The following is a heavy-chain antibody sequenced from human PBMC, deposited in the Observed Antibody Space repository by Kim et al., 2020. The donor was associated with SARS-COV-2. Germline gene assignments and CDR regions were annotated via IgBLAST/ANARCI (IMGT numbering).Heavy chain of an antibody. V-gene: IGHV4-34*01. CDR1: GGSFSGYY. CDR3: ASQYGSSYY. Sequence: SETLSLTCAVYGGSFSGYYWSWIRQPPGKGLEWIGEINHSGSTNYNPSLKSRVTISVDTSKNQFSLKLSSVTAADTAVYYCASQYGSSYYWGQGTLVTVSS. J-gene: IGHJ4*02. D-gene: IGHD6-13*01. CDR2: INHSGST.